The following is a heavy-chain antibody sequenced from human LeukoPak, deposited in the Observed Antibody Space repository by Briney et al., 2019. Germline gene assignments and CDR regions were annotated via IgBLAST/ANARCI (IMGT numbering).Heavy chain of an antibody. D-gene: IGHD3-3*01. CDR2: IYYSGST. CDR1: GGSISSGGYY. V-gene: IGHV4-31*03. Sequence: TPSETLSLTCTVSGGSISSGGYYWSWIRQHPGKGLEWIGYIYYSGSTNYNPSLKSRVTISVDTSKNQFSLRVSSVTAADTAVYYCASSNYDFLSYFDYWGQGTLVTVSS. CDR3: ASSNYDFLSYFDY. J-gene: IGHJ4*02.